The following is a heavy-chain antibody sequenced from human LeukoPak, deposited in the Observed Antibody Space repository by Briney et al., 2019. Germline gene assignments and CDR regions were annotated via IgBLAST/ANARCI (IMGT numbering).Heavy chain of an antibody. D-gene: IGHD1-26*01. CDR1: GFSFSYYN. CDR3: ASPLGPPPGY. J-gene: IGHJ4*02. V-gene: IGHV3-48*02. Sequence: GGSLRLSCVASGFSFSYYNMNWVRQAPGKGLEWIAHIRAYSTATYYADSVKGRFTLSRDYANNALYLQMNSLKEEDTALYFCASPLGPPPGYWGQGTLVTVSS. CDR2: IRAYSTAT.